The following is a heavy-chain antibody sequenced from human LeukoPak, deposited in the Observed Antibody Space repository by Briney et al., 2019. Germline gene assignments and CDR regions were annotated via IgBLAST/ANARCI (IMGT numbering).Heavy chain of an antibody. V-gene: IGHV5-51*01. J-gene: IGHJ4*02. Sequence: GESLKISCKGSGYSFTSYWIGWVRQMPGKSLEWMGIIYPGDSDTRYSPSFQGQVTISADKSISTAYLQWSSLKASDTAMYYCAALYGSGSYYPYYFDYWGQGTLVTVSS. CDR1: GYSFTSYW. CDR2: IYPGDSDT. D-gene: IGHD3-10*01. CDR3: AALYGSGSYYPYYFDY.